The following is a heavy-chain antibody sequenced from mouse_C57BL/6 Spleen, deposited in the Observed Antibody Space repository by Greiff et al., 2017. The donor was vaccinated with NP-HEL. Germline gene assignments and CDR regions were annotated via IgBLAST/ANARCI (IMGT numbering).Heavy chain of an antibody. CDR1: GYTFTSYW. J-gene: IGHJ3*01. V-gene: IGHV1-61*01. Sequence: QVQLQQPGAELVRPGSSVKLSCKASGYTFTSYWMDWVKQRPGQGLEWIGNIYPSDSETNYNQKFKDKATLTVDKSSSTAYMQLSSLTSEDSAVYYCARRGYDYDEEFAYWGQGTLVTVSA. CDR3: ARRGYDYDEEFAY. D-gene: IGHD2-4*01. CDR2: IYPSDSET.